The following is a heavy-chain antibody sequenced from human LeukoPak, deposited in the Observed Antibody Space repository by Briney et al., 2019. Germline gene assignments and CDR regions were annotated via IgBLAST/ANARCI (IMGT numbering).Heavy chain of an antibody. V-gene: IGHV3-30*18. Sequence: GGSLRLSCAASGFTFSSYGMHWVRQAPGKGLEWVAFISYDGSHNYYADSVKGRFTISRDNSKNTLYLQMNSLRAEDTAVYYCAKKGAVGIAAAAFDRWGQGTLVTVSS. J-gene: IGHJ4*02. CDR3: AKKGAVGIAAAAFDR. CDR2: ISYDGSHN. CDR1: GFTFSSYG. D-gene: IGHD6-13*01.